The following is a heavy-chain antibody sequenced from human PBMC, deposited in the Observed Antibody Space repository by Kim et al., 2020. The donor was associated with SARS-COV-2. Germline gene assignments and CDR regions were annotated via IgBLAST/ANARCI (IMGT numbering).Heavy chain of an antibody. CDR1: GGSISSYY. CDR2: IFYTGDT. V-gene: IGHV4-59*01. J-gene: IGHJ4*02. CDR3: ARGFTSGWYRFDL. Sequence: SETLSLTCTVSGGSISSYYWSWIRQPPGKGLEWLGYIFYTGDTNYSPSLKSRVTISVDTSKNQFSLKLRSVTAADTAVYYCARGFTSGWYRFDLWGLGTL. D-gene: IGHD6-19*01.